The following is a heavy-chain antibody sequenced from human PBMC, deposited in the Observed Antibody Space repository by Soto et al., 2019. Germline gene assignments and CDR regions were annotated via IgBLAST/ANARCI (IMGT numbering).Heavy chain of an antibody. Sequence: GESLKISCKGSGYSFTSYWISWVRQMPGKGLEWMGRIDPSDSYTNYSPSFQGHVTISADKSISTAYLQWSSLKASDTAMYYCARFSAYYYDSGGLGDHNWFDPWGQGTLVTVSS. CDR1: GYSFTSYW. CDR3: ARFSAYYYDSGGLGDHNWFDP. V-gene: IGHV5-10-1*01. CDR2: IDPSDSYT. D-gene: IGHD3-22*01. J-gene: IGHJ5*02.